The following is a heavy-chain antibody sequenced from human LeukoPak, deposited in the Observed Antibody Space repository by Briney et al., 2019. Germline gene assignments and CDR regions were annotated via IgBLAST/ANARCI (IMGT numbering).Heavy chain of an antibody. CDR3: ARNRGDGYSVDYFDY. CDR2: IYYSGST. D-gene: IGHD5-24*01. J-gene: IGHJ4*02. V-gene: IGHV4-59*01. CDR1: GGSISSYY. Sequence: SETLSLTCTVSGGSISSYYWSWIRQPPGKGLEWIGYIYYSGSTNYNPSLKSRVTISVDTSKNQFSLKLSSVTAADTAVYYCARNRGDGYSVDYFDYWGKGTLVTVSS.